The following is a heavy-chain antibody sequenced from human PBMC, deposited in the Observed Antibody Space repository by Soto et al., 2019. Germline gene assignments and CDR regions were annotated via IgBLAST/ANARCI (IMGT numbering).Heavy chain of an antibody. V-gene: IGHV4-30-4*01. J-gene: IGHJ4*02. CDR1: GGSISSGDYY. CDR2: IYYSGST. CDR3: ARGDYGGNQFDY. Sequence: QVQLQESGPGLVKPSQTLSLTCTVSGGSISSGDYYWSWIRQPPGKGLEWIGYIYYSGSTYYNPSLKSRVTIPVDTSKNHFPLKLSSVTAADTAVYYWARGDYGGNQFDYWGQGPLVTVSS. D-gene: IGHD4-17*01.